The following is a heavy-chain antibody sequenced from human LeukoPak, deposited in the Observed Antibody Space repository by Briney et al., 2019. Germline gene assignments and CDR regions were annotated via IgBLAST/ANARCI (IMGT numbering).Heavy chain of an antibody. D-gene: IGHD3-22*01. Sequence: ASVKVSCKASEYTFTSYYMHWVRQAPGQGLEWMGWINPNSGGTNYAQKFQGRVTMTRDTSISTAYMELSRLRSDDTAVYYCAREGYYDSSGYRDAFDIWGQGTMVTVSS. J-gene: IGHJ3*02. V-gene: IGHV1-2*02. CDR1: EYTFTSYY. CDR2: INPNSGGT. CDR3: AREGYYDSSGYRDAFDI.